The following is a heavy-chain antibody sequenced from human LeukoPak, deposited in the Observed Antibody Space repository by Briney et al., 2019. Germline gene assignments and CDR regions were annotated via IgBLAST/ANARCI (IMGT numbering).Heavy chain of an antibody. V-gene: IGHV4-59*01. CDR1: GGSISSYY. Sequence: PSETLSLTCTVSGGSISSYYWSWIRQPPGKGLEWIGYIYYSGSTNYNPSLKSRVTISVDTSKNQFSLKLSSVTAADTAVYYCARDRHMVRGVIKENYFDYWGQGTLVTVSS. J-gene: IGHJ4*02. CDR3: ARDRHMVRGVIKENYFDY. CDR2: IYYSGST. D-gene: IGHD3-10*01.